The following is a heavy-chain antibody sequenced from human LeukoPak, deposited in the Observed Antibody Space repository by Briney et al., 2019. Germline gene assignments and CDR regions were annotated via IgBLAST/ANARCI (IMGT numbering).Heavy chain of an antibody. Sequence: PGGSLRLSCAASGFTFTNAWMSWVRQAPGKGLEWVANIKQDGSEKYYVDSVKGRFTISRGNAKNSLYLQMNSLRAEDTAVYYCARESPYGDYNYWGQGTLVTVSS. CDR2: IKQDGSEK. CDR1: GFTFTNAW. V-gene: IGHV3-7*01. J-gene: IGHJ4*02. D-gene: IGHD4-17*01. CDR3: ARESPYGDYNY.